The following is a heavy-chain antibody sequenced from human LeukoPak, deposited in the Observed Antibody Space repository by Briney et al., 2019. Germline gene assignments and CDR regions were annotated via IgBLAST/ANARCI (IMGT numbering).Heavy chain of an antibody. CDR2: MNPNSGNT. D-gene: IGHD3-3*01. Sequence: ASVKVSCKASGYTFTSYDINWVRQATGQGLEWMGWMNPNSGNTGYAQKFQGRVTMTRNTYISTAYMELSSLRSEDTAVYYCASFAGDFWSGQNWFDPWGQGTLVTVSS. CDR1: GYTFTSYD. J-gene: IGHJ5*02. CDR3: ASFAGDFWSGQNWFDP. V-gene: IGHV1-8*01.